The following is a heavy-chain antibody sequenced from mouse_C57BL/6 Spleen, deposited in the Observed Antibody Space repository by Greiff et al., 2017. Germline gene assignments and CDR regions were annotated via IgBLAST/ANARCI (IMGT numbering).Heavy chain of an antibody. V-gene: IGHV14-3*01. Sequence: EVQLQQSVAELVRPGASVKLSCTASGFNIKNTYMHWVKQRPEQGLEWIGRIDPANGNTKYAPKFQGKATITADTSSNTAYLQLSSLTSEDNAIYYCARSSPSYYGSSYGYFDVWGTGTTVTVSS. D-gene: IGHD1-1*01. CDR1: GFNIKNTY. J-gene: IGHJ1*03. CDR2: IDPANGNT. CDR3: ARSSPSYYGSSYGYFDV.